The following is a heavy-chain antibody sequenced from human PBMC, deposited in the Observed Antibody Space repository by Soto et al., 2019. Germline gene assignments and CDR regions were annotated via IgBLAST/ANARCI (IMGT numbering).Heavy chain of an antibody. J-gene: IGHJ2*01. V-gene: IGHV3-49*03. D-gene: IGHD5-18*01. CDR3: SAADSPDTPYF. Sequence: PEQSRRLRSTGSAFMPKPFSKNVFRQAPGKGIEWVGLIRNQSYQETTEYAAAVKGRFTISRDTSNGIAYLQMDSLNIEDSAVDYGSAADSPDTPYF. CDR1: AFMPKPFS. CDR2: IRNQSYQETT.